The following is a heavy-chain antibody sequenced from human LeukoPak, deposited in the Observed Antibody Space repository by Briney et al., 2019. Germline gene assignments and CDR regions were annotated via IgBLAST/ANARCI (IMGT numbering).Heavy chain of an antibody. CDR3: ARERKEGSYDY. Sequence: SETLSLTCTVSGGSISTYYWSWIRQPPPKGLEWIGFISYSGSTNYNPSLKSRVTISVDTSKNQFSLKLSSVTAADTAVYYCARERKEGSYDYWGQGTQVTVSS. V-gene: IGHV4-59*01. CDR2: ISYSGST. J-gene: IGHJ4*02. CDR1: GGSISTYY.